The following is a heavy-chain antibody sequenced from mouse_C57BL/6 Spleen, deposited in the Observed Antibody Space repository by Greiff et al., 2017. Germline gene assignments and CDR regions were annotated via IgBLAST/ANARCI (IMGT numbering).Heavy chain of an antibody. CDR1: GFTFSDAW. J-gene: IGHJ2*01. CDR3: TRQVWGKPFDY. V-gene: IGHV6-6*01. Sequence: EVQLVESGGGLVQPGGSMKLSCAASGFTFSDAWMDWVRQSPEKGLEWVAEIRNKANNHATYYAESVKGRFTISRDDSKSSVYLQMNSLRAEDTGIYYCTRQVWGKPFDYWGQGTTLTVSS. CDR2: IRNKANNHAT.